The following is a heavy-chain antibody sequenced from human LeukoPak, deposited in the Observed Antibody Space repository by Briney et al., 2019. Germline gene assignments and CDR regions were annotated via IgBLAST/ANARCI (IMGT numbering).Heavy chain of an antibody. CDR3: ARESMGDGYNLYFQH. CDR1: GGSFTSYA. Sequence: ASVKVSCKASGGSFTSYAISWVRQAPGHGLEWMGGIIPIFGTANYAQKFQGRVTITTDESTSTTYVELSSLRSEDTAVYYCARESMGDGYNLYFQHWGQGTLVTVSS. D-gene: IGHD5-24*01. J-gene: IGHJ1*01. CDR2: IIPIFGTA. V-gene: IGHV1-69*05.